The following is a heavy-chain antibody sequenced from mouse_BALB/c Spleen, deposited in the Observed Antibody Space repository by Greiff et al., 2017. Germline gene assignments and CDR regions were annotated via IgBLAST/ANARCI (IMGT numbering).Heavy chain of an antibody. D-gene: IGHD2-3*01. CDR3: ARHSGLLPFAY. V-gene: IGHV5-12-2*01. Sequence: EVQVVESGGGLVKPGGSLKLSCAASGFTFSSYTMSWVRQTPEKRLEWVAYISNGGGSTYYPDTVKGRFTISRDNAKNTLYLQMSSLKSEDTAMYYCARHSGLLPFAYWGQGTLVTVSA. CDR2: ISNGGGST. CDR1: GFTFSSYT. J-gene: IGHJ3*01.